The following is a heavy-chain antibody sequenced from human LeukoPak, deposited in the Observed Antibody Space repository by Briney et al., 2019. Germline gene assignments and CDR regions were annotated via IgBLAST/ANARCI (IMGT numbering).Heavy chain of an antibody. J-gene: IGHJ4*02. CDR1: GFTFSSYW. Sequence: GGSLRLSCAASGFTFSSYWMSWVRQAPGKGLEWVANIKQDGSEKYYVDSVKGRFTISRDNAKNSLYLQMNGLRAEDTAVYYCATASGTIFFFGESPLDYWGQGTLVTVSS. CDR3: ATASGTIFFFGESPLDY. CDR2: IKQDGSEK. V-gene: IGHV3-7*01. D-gene: IGHD3-9*01.